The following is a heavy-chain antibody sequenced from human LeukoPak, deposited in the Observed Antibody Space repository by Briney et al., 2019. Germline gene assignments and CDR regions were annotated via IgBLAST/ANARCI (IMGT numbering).Heavy chain of an antibody. CDR2: IYPGDSDT. CDR1: GYSFTSYW. V-gene: IGHV5-51*01. CDR3: ARLLYSYGHMIWFYP. Sequence: ESLKISCKGPGYSFTSYWIGWVRQMPGTGLEWMGIIYPGDSDTRYSPSFQGQVTISADKSISTTYLQWSSLKASDTAMYYCARLLYSYGHMIWFYPWGRGTLVTVSS. D-gene: IGHD5-18*01. J-gene: IGHJ5*02.